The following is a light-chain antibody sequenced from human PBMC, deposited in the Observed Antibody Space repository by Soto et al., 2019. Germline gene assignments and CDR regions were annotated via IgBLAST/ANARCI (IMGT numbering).Light chain of an antibody. CDR2: GAS. Sequence: EIVLAQSPGTLSWSPGERATLSCRASQSVSSSFLAWYQQKPGQAPRLLIYGASSRATGIPDRFSGSGSGTDFTLTISRLEPEDFAVYYCQQYGNSPQTFGQGTKVDIK. J-gene: IGKJ1*01. CDR3: QQYGNSPQT. V-gene: IGKV3-20*01. CDR1: QSVSSSF.